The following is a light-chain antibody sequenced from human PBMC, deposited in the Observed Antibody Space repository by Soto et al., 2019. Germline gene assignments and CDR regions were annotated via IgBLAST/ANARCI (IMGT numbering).Light chain of an antibody. CDR1: QSIFFSSTNKND. Sequence: DIVMTQSPDSLAVSLGERATINCKSSQSIFFSSTNKNDLAWYQQRPGQPPKVIIYWASTREFVVPDRFSGSGSGTDFTLTISSLQAEDVAVYYCQQFYGSPPTFGQGTQVEIK. J-gene: IGKJ1*01. CDR3: QQFYGSPPT. CDR2: WAS. V-gene: IGKV4-1*01.